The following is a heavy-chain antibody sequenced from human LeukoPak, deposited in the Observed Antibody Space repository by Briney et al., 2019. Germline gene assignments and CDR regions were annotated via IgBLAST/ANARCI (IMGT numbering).Heavy chain of an antibody. CDR2: IYYSGST. V-gene: IGHV4-39*01. D-gene: IGHD3-22*01. CDR3: ARATYYYDSSGYPGGYYFDY. Sequence: PSETLSLTCTVSGGSISSSSYYWGWIRQPPGKGLEWIGSIYYSGSTYYNPSLKSRDTISVDTSKNQFSLKLSSVTAADTAVYYCARATYYYDSSGYPGGYYFDYWGQGTLVTVSS. CDR1: GGSISSSSYY. J-gene: IGHJ4*02.